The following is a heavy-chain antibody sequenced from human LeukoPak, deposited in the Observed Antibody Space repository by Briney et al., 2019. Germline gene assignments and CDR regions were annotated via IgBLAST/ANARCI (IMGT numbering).Heavy chain of an antibody. CDR3: ARGLRSIAAYPY. CDR1: GGSFSGYY. CDR2: INHSGST. J-gene: IGHJ4*02. D-gene: IGHD6-6*01. Sequence: SETLSLTCAVYGGSFSGYYWSWIRRPPGKGLEWIGEINHSGSTNYNPSLKSRVTISVDTSKNQFSLKLSSVTAADTAVYYCARGLRSIAAYPYWGQGTLVTVSS. V-gene: IGHV4-34*01.